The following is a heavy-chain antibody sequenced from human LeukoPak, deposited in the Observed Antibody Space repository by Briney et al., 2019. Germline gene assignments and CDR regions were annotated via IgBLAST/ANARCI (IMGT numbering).Heavy chain of an antibody. CDR3: AALGMVTYGMDV. CDR1: GYTLTELS. D-gene: IGHD2-21*02. J-gene: IGHJ6*02. V-gene: IGHV1-24*01. Sequence: ASVKVSCKVSGYTLTELSMHWVRQAPGKGPEWIGGFDPEDGETIYAQKFQGRVAMTEDTSTDTAYMELSSLRSEDTAVYYCAALGMVTYGMDVWGQGTTVTVSS. CDR2: FDPEDGET.